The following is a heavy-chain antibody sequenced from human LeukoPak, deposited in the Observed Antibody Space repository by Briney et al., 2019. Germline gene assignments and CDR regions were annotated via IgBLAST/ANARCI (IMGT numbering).Heavy chain of an antibody. D-gene: IGHD5-18*01. J-gene: IGHJ4*02. Sequence: GGSLRLSCAASGFAFSSYAMSWVRQAPGKGLEWVSAISGSGGSTYYADSVKGRFTISRDNSKNTLYLQMNSLRAEDTAVYYCAKVGGYSSSAPDYWGQGTLVTVSS. CDR2: ISGSGGST. CDR3: AKVGGYSSSAPDY. CDR1: GFAFSSYA. V-gene: IGHV3-23*01.